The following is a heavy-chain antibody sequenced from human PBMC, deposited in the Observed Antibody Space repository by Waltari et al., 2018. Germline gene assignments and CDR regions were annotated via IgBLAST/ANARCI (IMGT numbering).Heavy chain of an antibody. D-gene: IGHD1-7*01. CDR2: IYHSGST. J-gene: IGHJ4*02. Sequence: QVQLQESGPGLVKPSETLSLTCTVPGYSISSGYYWGWIRQPPGKGLEWIGSIYHSGSTYYNPSLKSRVTISVDTSKNQFSLKLSSVTAADTAVYYCARVNRLYNWNYGDFDYWGQGTLVTVSS. CDR3: ARVNRLYNWNYGDFDY. CDR1: GYSISSGYY. V-gene: IGHV4-38-2*02.